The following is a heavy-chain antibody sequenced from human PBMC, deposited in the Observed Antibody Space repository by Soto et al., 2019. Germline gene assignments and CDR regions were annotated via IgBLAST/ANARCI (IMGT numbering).Heavy chain of an antibody. J-gene: IGHJ6*01. CDR2: INIGSGNT. CDR3: ARDGGDCGDRLIYYHGIGLGV. CDR1: GYDFSSYA. Sequence: QVQLVQSGAEEKQPGASVRLSCKASGYDFSSYAMHWVRQAPGQRLEWMGWINIGSGNTEYSQNFQDRITITRDTSSSTVYMELNSLKSEDTAVYYCARDGGDCGDRLIYYHGIGLGVW. D-gene: IGHD3-22*01. V-gene: IGHV1-3*05.